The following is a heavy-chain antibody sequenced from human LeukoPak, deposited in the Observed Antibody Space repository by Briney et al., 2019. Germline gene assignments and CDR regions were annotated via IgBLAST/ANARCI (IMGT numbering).Heavy chain of an antibody. CDR3: ARVSGYSSPNHWFDP. J-gene: IGHJ5*02. Sequence: GGSLRLSCAASGLTFSSYWMSWVRQAPGKGLEWVANIKQDGSEKYYVDSVKGRFTISRDNAKNSLYLQMNSLRAEDTAVYYCARVSGYSSPNHWFDPWGQGTLVTVSS. D-gene: IGHD6-19*01. CDR1: GLTFSSYW. V-gene: IGHV3-7*01. CDR2: IKQDGSEK.